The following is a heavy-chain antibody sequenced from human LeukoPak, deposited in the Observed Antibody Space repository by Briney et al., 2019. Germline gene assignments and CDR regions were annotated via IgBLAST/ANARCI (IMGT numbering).Heavy chain of an antibody. D-gene: IGHD1-26*01. J-gene: IGHJ4*02. V-gene: IGHV4-34*01. CDR3: ARGGGSYFMDY. CDR1: GGSFSGYY. CDR2: IYHSGST. Sequence: SETLSLTCAVYGGSFSGYYWNWIRQPPGKGLEWIGSIYHSGSTYYNPSLKSRVTISVDTSKNQFSLKLSSVTAADTAVYYCARGGGSYFMDYWGQGTLVTVSS.